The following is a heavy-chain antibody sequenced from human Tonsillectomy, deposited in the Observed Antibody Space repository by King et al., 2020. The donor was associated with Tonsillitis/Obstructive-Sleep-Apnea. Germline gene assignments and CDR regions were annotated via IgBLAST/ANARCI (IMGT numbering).Heavy chain of an antibody. V-gene: IGHV4-4*02. CDR1: GGSISSSNW. CDR3: ARPRDCSSTSCYFEGFDY. J-gene: IGHJ4*02. Sequence: VQLQESGPGLVKPSGTLSLTCAVSGGSISSSNWWSWVRQPPGKGLEWIGEIYHSGSTNYNPSLKSRVTISVDKSKKQFSLKLSSVTAADTGVYYCARPRDCSSTSCYFEGFDYWGQGTLVTVSS. CDR2: IYHSGST. D-gene: IGHD2-2*01.